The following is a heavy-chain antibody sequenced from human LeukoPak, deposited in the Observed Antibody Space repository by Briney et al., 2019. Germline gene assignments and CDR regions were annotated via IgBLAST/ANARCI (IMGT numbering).Heavy chain of an antibody. CDR1: GFTFRSYG. CDR3: AKAYGGSHFDY. V-gene: IGHV3-30*02. J-gene: IGHJ4*02. CDR2: IRYDESKN. Sequence: PGGSLRLSCAASGFTFRSYGMHWVRQAPGKGLEWVAFIRYDESKNYYADSVRGRFTISRDNSNNTLYLQMNSLRVEDTGIYYCAKAYGGSHFDYWGQGALVAVSS. D-gene: IGHD4-23*01.